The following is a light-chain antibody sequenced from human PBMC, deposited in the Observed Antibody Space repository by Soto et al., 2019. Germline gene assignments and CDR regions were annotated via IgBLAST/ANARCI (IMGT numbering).Light chain of an antibody. V-gene: IGKV3-20*01. Sequence: EIVLTQSPGTLSLSPGERATLSCSASQSVASNYLAWYHQKPGQAPRLLIHAASRRAYGIPDRFSGSGSGTDFTLTISRLEPQDFAVYYWQQYGSSPLTFGGGTKVEIK. CDR2: AAS. CDR1: QSVASNY. CDR3: QQYGSSPLT. J-gene: IGKJ4*01.